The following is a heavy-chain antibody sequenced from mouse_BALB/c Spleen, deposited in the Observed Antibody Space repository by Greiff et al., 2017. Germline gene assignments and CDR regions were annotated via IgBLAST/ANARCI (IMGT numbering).Heavy chain of an antibody. J-gene: IGHJ4*01. CDR1: GFTFSSYA. V-gene: IGHV5-9-4*01. CDR3: AGGEVHYAMDY. CDR2: ISSGGSYT. Sequence: DVKLVESGGGLVKPGGSLKLSCAASGFTFSSYAMSWVRQSPEKRLEWVAEISSGGSYTYYPDTVTGRFTISRDNAKNTLYLEMSSLRSEDTAMYYCAGGEVHYAMDYWGQGTSVTVSS.